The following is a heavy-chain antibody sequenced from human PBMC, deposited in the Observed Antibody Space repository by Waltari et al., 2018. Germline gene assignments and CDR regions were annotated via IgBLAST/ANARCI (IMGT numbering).Heavy chain of an antibody. CDR2: INTDGSST. J-gene: IGHJ4*02. CDR1: GFTFSSYW. D-gene: IGHD4-4*01. V-gene: IGHV3-74*01. CDR3: AREGGNSDFDY. Sequence: EVQLVESGGGLVQPGGSMRLSCAASGFTFSSYWMHWVRQAPGKGLVWVSRINTDGSSTSYADSVKGRFTISRDNAKNTLYLQMNSLRAEDTAVYYCAREGGNSDFDYWGQGTLVTVSS.